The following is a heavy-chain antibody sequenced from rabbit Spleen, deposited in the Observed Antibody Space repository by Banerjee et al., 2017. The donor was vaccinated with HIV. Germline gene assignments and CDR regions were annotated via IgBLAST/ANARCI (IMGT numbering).Heavy chain of an antibody. CDR2: IDTSSSDFT. J-gene: IGHJ6*01. V-gene: IGHV1S45*01. Sequence: QEQLVESGGGLVQPTGSLTLTCKASGVSFSFNSYMCWVRQAPGKGLEWIACIDTSSSDFTYFASWAKGRFTISKTSSTTVTLQMTSLTAADTATYFCARDSGTSFSSYGMDLWGQGTLVTVS. D-gene: IGHD8-1*01. CDR1: GVSFSFNSY. CDR3: ARDSGTSFSSYGMDL.